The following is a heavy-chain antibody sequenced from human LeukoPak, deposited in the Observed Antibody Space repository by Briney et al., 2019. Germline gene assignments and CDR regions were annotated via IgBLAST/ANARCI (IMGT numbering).Heavy chain of an antibody. J-gene: IGHJ4*02. V-gene: IGHV4-31*03. Sequence: SETLSLTCTVSGGFISVSGHYWTWTRQHPGEGLEWLGFIHPGGSIYYNPSLSGRLIISADTSKNQMSLKLSSVTAADTPVYYCSTGGDTAKGGDSWGQGTLVTVSS. CDR3: STGGDTAKGGDS. CDR2: IHPGGSI. D-gene: IGHD5-18*01. CDR1: GGFISVSGHY.